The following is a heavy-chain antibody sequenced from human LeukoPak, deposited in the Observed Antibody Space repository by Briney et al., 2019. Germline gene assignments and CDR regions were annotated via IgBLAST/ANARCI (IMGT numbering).Heavy chain of an antibody. D-gene: IGHD2-15*01. J-gene: IGHJ4*02. CDR1: GGSISSSRYY. V-gene: IGHV4-39*01. CDR2: IYYSGST. Sequence: SETLPLTCTVSGGSISSSRYYWSWIRQPPGKGQEWIGSIYYSGSTYYNPSLKSRVTISVDTSKNQFSLKLSSVTAADTAVYYYARIVYCSGGSCYQTGFFFDYWGQGTLVTVSS. CDR3: ARIVYCSGGSCYQTGFFFDY.